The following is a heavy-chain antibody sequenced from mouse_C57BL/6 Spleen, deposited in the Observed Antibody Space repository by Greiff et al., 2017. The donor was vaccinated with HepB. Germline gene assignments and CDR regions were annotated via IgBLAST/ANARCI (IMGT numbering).Heavy chain of an antibody. CDR1: GYAFSSYW. CDR3: ARGAYYGSRGGYFDV. CDR2: IYPGDGDT. D-gene: IGHD1-1*01. Sequence: VQLQQSGAELVKPGASVKISCKASGYAFSSYWMNWVKQRPGKGLEWIGQIYPGDGDTNYNGKFKGKATLTADKSSSTAYMQLSSLTSEDSAVYFCARGAYYGSRGGYFDVWGTGTTVTVSS. V-gene: IGHV1-80*01. J-gene: IGHJ1*03.